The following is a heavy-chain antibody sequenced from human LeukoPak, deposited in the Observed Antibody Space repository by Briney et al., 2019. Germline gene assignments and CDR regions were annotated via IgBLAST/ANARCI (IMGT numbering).Heavy chain of an antibody. CDR1: GFTFNDYA. CDR2: ISWNSGNI. V-gene: IGHV3-9*01. CDR3: AKSLAVAGFDY. D-gene: IGHD6-19*01. J-gene: IGHJ4*02. Sequence: PGGSLRLSCAASGFTFNDYAMHWVRQVPGKGLEWVSGISWNSGNIGYADSVKGRFTISRDSAKNSLYLQMNSLRPEDTALYYCAKSLAVAGFDYWGQGTLVTVSS.